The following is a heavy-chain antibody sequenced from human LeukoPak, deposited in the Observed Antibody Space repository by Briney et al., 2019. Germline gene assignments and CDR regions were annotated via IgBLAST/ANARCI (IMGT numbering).Heavy chain of an antibody. J-gene: IGHJ6*02. CDR1: GFTFSSYG. CDR3: AKGEWELLGVYYYGMAV. Sequence: GGSLRLSCAASGFTFSSYGMHWVRQAPGKGLEWVAVIWYDGSNKYYADSVKGRFTISRDNSKNTLYLQMNSLRAEDTAVYYCAKGEWELLGVYYYGMAVWGQGTTVTVSS. D-gene: IGHD1-26*01. V-gene: IGHV3-33*06. CDR2: IWYDGSNK.